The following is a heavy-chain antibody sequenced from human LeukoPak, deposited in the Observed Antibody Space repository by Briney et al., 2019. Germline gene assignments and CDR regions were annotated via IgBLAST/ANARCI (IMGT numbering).Heavy chain of an antibody. Sequence: GGSLRLSCAASGFTFSSYSMNWVRQAPGKGQELISSISSSSSYIYYADSVKGRFTISRDNAKNSLYLQMNSLRAEDTVFFKYKTAYEILTGYCGDFDYWGQGTLVTVSS. CDR2: ISSSSSYI. V-gene: IGHV3-21*01. CDR1: GFTFSSYS. CDR3: KTAYEILTGYCGDFDY. D-gene: IGHD3-9*01. J-gene: IGHJ4*02.